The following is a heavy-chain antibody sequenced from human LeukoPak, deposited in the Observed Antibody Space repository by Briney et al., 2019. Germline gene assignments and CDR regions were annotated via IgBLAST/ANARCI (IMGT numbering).Heavy chain of an antibody. D-gene: IGHD1-14*01. CDR3: ARVVDRVFDY. J-gene: IGHJ4*02. CDR1: GGSVSSGSYY. Sequence: PSETLSLTCTVSGGSVSSGSYYWSWIRQPPGKGLEWIGYIYYSGSTNYNPSLKSRVTISVDTSKNQFSLKLSSVTAADTAVYYCARVVDRVFDYWGQGTLVTVSS. CDR2: IYYSGST. V-gene: IGHV4-61*01.